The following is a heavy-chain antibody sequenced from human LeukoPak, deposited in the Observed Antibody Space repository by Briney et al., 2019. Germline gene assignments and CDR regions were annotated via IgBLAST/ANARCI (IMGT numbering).Heavy chain of an antibody. J-gene: IGHJ3*02. CDR3: AATEEMATKDAFDI. D-gene: IGHD5-24*01. V-gene: IGHV1-58*02. CDR1: GFTFTISA. CDR2: IVVGSGNT. Sequence: SVTVSFKASGFTFTISAMQWVRQARGQRLEWIGWIVVGSGNTNYAQKFQERVTITRDMSTSTAYMELSSLRSEDTAVYYCAATEEMATKDAFDIWGQGTMVTVSS.